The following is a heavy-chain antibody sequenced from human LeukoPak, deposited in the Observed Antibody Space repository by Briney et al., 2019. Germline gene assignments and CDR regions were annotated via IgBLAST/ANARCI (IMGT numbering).Heavy chain of an antibody. Sequence: SETLSLTCGVYGGSFSGYSWSWIRQPPGKGLEWIGEINHSGSTNYNPSLKSRVTISVDTSKNQFSLKLSSVTAADTAVYYCAGAITMVRGVINWFDPWGQGTLVTVSS. V-gene: IGHV4-34*01. D-gene: IGHD3-10*01. CDR1: GGSFSGYS. CDR3: AGAITMVRGVINWFDP. J-gene: IGHJ5*02. CDR2: INHSGST.